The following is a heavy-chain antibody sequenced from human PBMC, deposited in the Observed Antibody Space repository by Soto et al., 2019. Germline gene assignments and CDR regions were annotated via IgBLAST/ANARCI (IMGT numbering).Heavy chain of an antibody. V-gene: IGHV1-18*04. D-gene: IGHD2-2*01. CDR2: ISAYNGNT. Sequence: QVQLVQSGAEVKKPGASVKVSCKASGYTFTSYGISWVRQAPGQGLEWMGWISAYNGNTNYAQKLQGRVTMTTDTSTSTADMELRSLRSDDTAVYYCARDRAADIVVVPAALNYYYYGMDVWGQGTTVTVSS. J-gene: IGHJ6*02. CDR1: GYTFTSYG. CDR3: ARDRAADIVVVPAALNYYYYGMDV.